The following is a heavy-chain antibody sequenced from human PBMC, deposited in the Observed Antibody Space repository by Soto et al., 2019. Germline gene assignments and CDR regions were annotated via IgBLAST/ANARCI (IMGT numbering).Heavy chain of an antibody. J-gene: IGHJ6*02. Sequence: EVQLVETGGGLIQPGGSLRLSCLASGFSVTTNYIIWVRQPPGKGLEWVSTTFTGGSTHYADSVKGRFSISRDNSKNTVYLPMYTLRVGGTAVLYFSKKTTSSVQGWAFGMDVWGQWTKVSVSS. D-gene: IGHD2-2*01. CDR3: SKKTTSSVQGWAFGMDV. CDR2: TFTGGST. CDR1: GFSVTTNY. V-gene: IGHV3-53*02.